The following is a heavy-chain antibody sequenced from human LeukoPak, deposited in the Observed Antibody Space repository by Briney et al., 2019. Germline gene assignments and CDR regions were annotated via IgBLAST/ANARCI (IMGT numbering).Heavy chain of an antibody. CDR3: AHTTQTTYYDFWSGYPNYNWFDP. J-gene: IGHJ5*02. V-gene: IGHV2-5*02. D-gene: IGHD3-3*01. CDR1: GFSLSTSGVG. Sequence: SGPTLVKPTQTLTLTCTFSGFSLSTSGVGVGWIRQPPGKALEWLALIYWDDDKRYSPSLKSRLTITKDTSKNQVVLTMTNMDPVDTATYYCAHTTQTTYYDFWSGYPNYNWFDPWGQGTLVTVSS. CDR2: IYWDDDK.